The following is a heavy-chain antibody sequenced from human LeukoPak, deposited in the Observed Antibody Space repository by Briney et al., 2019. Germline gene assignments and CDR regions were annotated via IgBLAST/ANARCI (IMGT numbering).Heavy chain of an antibody. V-gene: IGHV3-48*03. J-gene: IGHJ5*02. D-gene: IGHD1-26*01. CDR1: GFTFSSYE. CDR3: ARSLVVGATYPYH. CDR2: ISPSGDNI. Sequence: PGGSLRLSCAASGFTFSSYEMNWVRQAPGKGLEWVSYISPSGDNIFYADSVKGRFTISRDNAKNSLYLQLNSLRAEDTAVYYCARSLVVGATYPYHWGQGTLVTVSS.